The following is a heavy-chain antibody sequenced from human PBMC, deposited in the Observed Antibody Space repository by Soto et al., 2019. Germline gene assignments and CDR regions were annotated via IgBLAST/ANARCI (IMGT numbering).Heavy chain of an antibody. Sequence: GGSLRLSCVDSGFSFSAYNMNWFRQAPGKGLEWVSSIKGGSCRIYQPDSVKGRFTISRDDARNSVYLQINSLRAEDTAVYFCVRSPKLGVCGAFWGRGTQVTVSS. V-gene: IGHV3-21*01. CDR1: GFSFSAYN. CDR2: IKGGSCRI. J-gene: IGHJ1*01. CDR3: VRSPKLGVCGAF. D-gene: IGHD3-16*01.